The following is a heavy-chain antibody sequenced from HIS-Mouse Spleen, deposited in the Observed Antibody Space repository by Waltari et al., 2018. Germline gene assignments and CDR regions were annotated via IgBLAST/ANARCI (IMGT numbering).Heavy chain of an antibody. J-gene: IGHJ4*02. D-gene: IGHD4-17*01. V-gene: IGHV3-74*01. Sequence: EVQLVESGGGLVQPGGSLRLSCAASGLTFSSYWMHWVRQAPGEGLVWVSRINSDGSSTSYADSVKGRFTISRDNAKNTLYLQMNSLRAEDTAVYYCARDAAVTYFDYWGQGTLVTVSS. CDR3: ARDAAVTYFDY. CDR2: INSDGSST. CDR1: GLTFSSYW.